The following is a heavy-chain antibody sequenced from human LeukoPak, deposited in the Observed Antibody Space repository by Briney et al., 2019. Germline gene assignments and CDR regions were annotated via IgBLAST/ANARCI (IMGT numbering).Heavy chain of an antibody. CDR1: GFTFSNYW. CDR2: IKKDGSDK. J-gene: IGHJ5*02. Sequence: GGSLRLSCIASGFTFSNYWMSWVRQAPGKGLEWVADIKKDGSDKYYVDSLRSRFTISRDNAKNSVYLQMDSLRAEDTAVYYCATEARNTWFLSWGQGILVTVSS. D-gene: IGHD1/OR15-1a*01. V-gene: IGHV3-7*01. CDR3: ATEARNTWFLS.